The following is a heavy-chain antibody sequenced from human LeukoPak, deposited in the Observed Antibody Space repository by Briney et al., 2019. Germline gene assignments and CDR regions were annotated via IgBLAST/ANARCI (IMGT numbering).Heavy chain of an antibody. Sequence: GGSLRLSCAASGFTFSNHWMHWVRQAPGKGLMWVSRINRGGSRTDYADSVKGRFTISRDDAKNTLYLQLNSLRAEDTAVYFCARGGSDTAMAHDYWGQGTLVTVSS. CDR3: ARGGSDTAMAHDY. CDR1: GFTFSNHW. D-gene: IGHD5-18*01. V-gene: IGHV3-74*01. CDR2: INRGGSRT. J-gene: IGHJ4*02.